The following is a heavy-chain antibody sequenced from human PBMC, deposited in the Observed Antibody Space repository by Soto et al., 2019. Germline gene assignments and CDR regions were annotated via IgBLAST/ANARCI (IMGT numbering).Heavy chain of an antibody. CDR3: ARGRYCLTGRCFPNWFDS. V-gene: IGHV4-30-4*01. J-gene: IGHJ5*01. D-gene: IGHD2-15*01. CDR2: IYKSTTT. Sequence: SETLSLTCSVSGDSISTVDYFWAWIRQPPGQALEYIGYIYKSTTTYYNPSFEGRVAISLDTSKSQFSLTVTSVTAADTAVYFCARGRYCLTGRCFPNWFDSWGQGTLVTVSS. CDR1: GDSISTVDYF.